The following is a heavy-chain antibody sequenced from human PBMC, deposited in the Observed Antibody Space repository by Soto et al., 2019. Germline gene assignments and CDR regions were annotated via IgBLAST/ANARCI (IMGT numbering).Heavy chain of an antibody. Sequence: QVQLVQSGAEVKKPGASVKVSCKASGYTFTSYYMHWVRQAPGQGLEWMGIINPSGGSTSYAQKFQGRVTMTRDTSTSTVYMELSSLRSEDTAVYYCARDNTDYSNLPRGAFDIWGQGTMVTVSS. CDR3: ARDNTDYSNLPRGAFDI. CDR2: INPSGGST. V-gene: IGHV1-46*01. J-gene: IGHJ3*02. CDR1: GYTFTSYY. D-gene: IGHD4-4*01.